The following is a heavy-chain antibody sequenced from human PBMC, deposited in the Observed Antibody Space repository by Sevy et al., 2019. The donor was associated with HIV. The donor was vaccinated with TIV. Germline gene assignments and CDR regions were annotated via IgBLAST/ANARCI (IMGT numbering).Heavy chain of an antibody. CDR1: GGSISSGGYY. D-gene: IGHD6-6*01. CDR2: IYYSGST. V-gene: IGHV4-31*03. J-gene: IGHJ4*02. Sequence: SETLSLTCTVSGGSISSGGYYWSWIRQHPGKGLEWIGYIYYSGSTYYNPSLKSRVTISVETSKNQFSLKLSSVTAADTAVYYCARGAPREYSSSSGYYFDYWGQGTLAPSPQ. CDR3: ARGAPREYSSSSGYYFDY.